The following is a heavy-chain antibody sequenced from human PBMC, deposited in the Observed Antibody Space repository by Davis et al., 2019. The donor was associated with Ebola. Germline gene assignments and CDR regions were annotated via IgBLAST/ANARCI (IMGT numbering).Heavy chain of an antibody. V-gene: IGHV3-64D*08. Sequence: PGGSLRLSYATSGFTLSSSAMHWGRQAPGKGLEYVAGINDNGRRIHYGESVKGRFTISRDMSKNTVYLQMSSLREEDTALYYCVKDRSGSYAFDIWGQGTGVTVSS. CDR2: INDNGRRI. CDR3: VKDRSGSYAFDI. D-gene: IGHD3-10*01. J-gene: IGHJ3*02. CDR1: GFTLSSSA.